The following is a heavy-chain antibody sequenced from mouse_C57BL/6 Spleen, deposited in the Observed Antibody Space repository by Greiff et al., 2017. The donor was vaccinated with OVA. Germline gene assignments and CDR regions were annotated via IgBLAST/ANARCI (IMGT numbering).Heavy chain of an antibody. Sequence: QVQLQQPGAELVMPGASVKLSCKASGYTFTSYWMHWVKQRPGQGLEWIGEIDPSDSYTNYNQKFKGKSTLTVDKSSSTAYMQLLSLTSEDSAVYYCARRYGYDPYAMDYWGQGTSVTVSS. CDR1: GYTFTSYW. V-gene: IGHV1-69*01. J-gene: IGHJ4*01. D-gene: IGHD2-2*01. CDR3: ARRYGYDPYAMDY. CDR2: IDPSDSYT.